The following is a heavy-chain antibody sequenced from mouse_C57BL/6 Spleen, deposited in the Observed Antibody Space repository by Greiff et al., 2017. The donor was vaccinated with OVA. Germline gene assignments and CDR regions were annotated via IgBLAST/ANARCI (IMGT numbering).Heavy chain of an antibody. D-gene: IGHD4-1*01. V-gene: IGHV1-82*01. CDR1: GYAFSSSW. J-gene: IGHJ2*01. CDR3: ARRGNWDYFDY. Sequence: VQGVESGPELVKPGASVKISCKASGYAFSSSWMNWVKQRPGKGLEWIGRIYPGDGDTNYNGKFKGKATLTADKSSSTAYMQLSSLTSEDSAVYFCARRGNWDYFDYWGQGTTLTVSS. CDR2: IYPGDGDT.